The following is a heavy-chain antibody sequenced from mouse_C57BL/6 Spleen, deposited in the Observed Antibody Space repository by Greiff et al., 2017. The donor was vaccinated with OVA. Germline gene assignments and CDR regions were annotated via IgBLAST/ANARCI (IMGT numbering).Heavy chain of an antibody. V-gene: IGHV5-4*03. D-gene: IGHD1-1*01. CDR1: GFTFSSYA. CDR2: ISDGGSYT. CDR3: ARGAFITTVVSKDWFAY. J-gene: IGHJ3*01. Sequence: EVMLVESGGGLVKPGGSLKLSCAASGFTFSSYAMSWVRQTPEKRLEWVATISDGGSYTYYPDNVKGRFTISRDNAKNNLYLQMSHLKSEDTSMYYCARGAFITTVVSKDWFAYWGQGTLVTVSA.